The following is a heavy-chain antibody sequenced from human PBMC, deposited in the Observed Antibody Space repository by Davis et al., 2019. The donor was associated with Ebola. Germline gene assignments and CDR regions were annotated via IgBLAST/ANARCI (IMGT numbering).Heavy chain of an antibody. D-gene: IGHD4-11*01. CDR3: ARDLASRSPYSQGEDNY. CDR1: GFTFSDYE. V-gene: IGHV3-11*06. J-gene: IGHJ4*01. CDR2: IGGSGSYT. Sequence: PGGSLRLSCTASGFTFSDYEMNWVRQAPGKGLEWISRIGGSGSYTNYADSVKGRFTMSRDSAKNSLYLQMNSLTAEDTAIYYCARDLASRSPYSQGEDNYWGQGTLVTVSS.